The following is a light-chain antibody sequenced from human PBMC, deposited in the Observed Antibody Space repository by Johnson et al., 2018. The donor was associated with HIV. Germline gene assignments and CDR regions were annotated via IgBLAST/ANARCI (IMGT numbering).Light chain of an antibody. J-gene: IGLJ1*01. V-gene: IGLV1-51*02. CDR3: GTWESSLSAGYV. CDR1: SSNIGNNY. Sequence: QSILTQPPSVSAAPGQKVTISCSGSSSNIGNNYVSWYQQLPGTAPKLLIYENNKRPSGIPDRFSGSKSATSATLGLTGLQTGAEADYDCGTWESSLSAGYVFGAGTKVTVL. CDR2: ENN.